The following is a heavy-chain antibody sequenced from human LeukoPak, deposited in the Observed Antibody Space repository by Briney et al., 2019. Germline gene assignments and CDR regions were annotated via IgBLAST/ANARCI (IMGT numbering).Heavy chain of an antibody. V-gene: IGHV3-48*01. J-gene: IGHJ4*02. CDR2: ISSSTTTI. CDR3: ASGYDFSSGSKRGFDN. CDR1: GFIFSDYA. Sequence: GGSLRLPCAASGFIFSDYAMNWVRQAQGKGLEWISYISSSTTTIYYADSVKGRFTISRDNAKSSLFLQMNSLRAEDTAVYYCASGYDFSSGSKRGFDNWGQGTRVTVSS. D-gene: IGHD3-3*01.